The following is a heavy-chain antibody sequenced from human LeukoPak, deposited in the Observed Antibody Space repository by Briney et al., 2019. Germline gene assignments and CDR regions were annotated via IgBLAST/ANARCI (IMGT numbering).Heavy chain of an antibody. Sequence: SETLSLTCTVSGYSISSDFHWGWIRQSPGKGLEWIGSIHHSGSTYYNPSLKSRVTLLLDTSKNQFSLKLSSVTAADTAVYYCARGPEIVGDDPFDYWGQGTLVTVSS. CDR3: ARGPEIVGDDPFDY. J-gene: IGHJ4*02. CDR1: GYSISSDFH. CDR2: IHHSGST. D-gene: IGHD1-26*01. V-gene: IGHV4-38-2*02.